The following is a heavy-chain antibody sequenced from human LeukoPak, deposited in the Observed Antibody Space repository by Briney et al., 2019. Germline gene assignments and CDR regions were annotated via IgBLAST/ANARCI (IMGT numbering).Heavy chain of an antibody. CDR3: AREVPIFGVLTPDV. V-gene: IGHV3-30-3*01. D-gene: IGHD3-3*01. CDR1: EFTFSSFA. Sequence: PGGSLGLSCAASEFTFSSFALHWVRQAPGKGLEWVAVISYDGNSKYYTDSVKGRFTISRDNSKNTLYLQMNSLRSEDTAVYYCAREVPIFGVLTPDVWGQGTTVTVSS. CDR2: ISYDGNSK. J-gene: IGHJ6*02.